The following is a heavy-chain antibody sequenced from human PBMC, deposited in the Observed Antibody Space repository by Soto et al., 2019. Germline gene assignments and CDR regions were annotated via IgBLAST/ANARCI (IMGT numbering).Heavy chain of an antibody. V-gene: IGHV3-33*08. CDR3: ARAGYDFWSGYYKFVSYYYYGMDV. D-gene: IGHD3-3*01. J-gene: IGHJ6*02. CDR1: GFTFSSYG. CDR2: IWYDGSNK. Sequence: RLSCAASGFTFSSYGMHWVRQAPGKGLEWVAVIWYDGSNKYYADSVKGRFTISRDNSKNTLYLQMNSLRAEDTAVYYCARAGYDFWSGYYKFVSYYYYGMDVWGQGTTVTVSS.